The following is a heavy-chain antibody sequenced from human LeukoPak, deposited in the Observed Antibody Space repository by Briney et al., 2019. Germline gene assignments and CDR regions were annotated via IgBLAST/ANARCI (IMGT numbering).Heavy chain of an antibody. J-gene: IGHJ5*02. Sequence: GASVKVSCTASGYTFTSYYMHWVRQAPGQGLEWMGIINPSGGSTSYAQKFQGRVTMTRDTSTSTVYMELSSLRSEDTAVYYCARGYCGGDCYLPDWFDPWGQGTLVTVSS. CDR3: ARGYCGGDCYLPDWFDP. D-gene: IGHD2-21*02. CDR1: GYTFTSYY. CDR2: INPSGGST. V-gene: IGHV1-46*01.